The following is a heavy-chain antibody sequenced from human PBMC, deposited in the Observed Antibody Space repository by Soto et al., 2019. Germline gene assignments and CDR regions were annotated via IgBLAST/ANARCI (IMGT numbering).Heavy chain of an antibody. D-gene: IGHD4-17*01. CDR3: ARVQPYDYGANSGWFDP. V-gene: IGHV4-31*03. Sequence: QVQLQESGPGLVTPSQALSLTCSVSGGPISSGGYHWSWIRQHPGKGLEWIGYIFYSGATYYNPSLKSRSFISVDTSKNQFSLRLSSVTAADTAVYYCARVQPYDYGANSGWFDPWGQGTLVTVSA. J-gene: IGHJ5*02. CDR1: GGPISSGGYH. CDR2: IFYSGAT.